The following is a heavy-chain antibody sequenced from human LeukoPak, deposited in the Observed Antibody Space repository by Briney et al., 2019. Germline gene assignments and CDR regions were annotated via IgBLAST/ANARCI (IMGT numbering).Heavy chain of an antibody. Sequence: GGSLRLSCAASGFTFSSYSMNWVRQAPGKGLEWVSFIYSDNTHYSDSVKGRFTISRDNSKNTLYLQMNSLRAEDTAVYYCARRAGAYSHPYDYWGQGTLVTVAS. D-gene: IGHD4/OR15-4a*01. V-gene: IGHV3-53*01. CDR1: GFTFSSYS. J-gene: IGHJ4*02. CDR2: IYSDNT. CDR3: ARRAGAYSHPYDY.